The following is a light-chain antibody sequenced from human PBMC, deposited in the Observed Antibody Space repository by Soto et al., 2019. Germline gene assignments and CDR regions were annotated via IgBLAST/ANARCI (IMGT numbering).Light chain of an antibody. Sequence: QSALTQPASVSGSPGQSITISCTGTSSDVGGYNFVSWYQQHPGNAPKLIIHEVLNRPSGVSSRFSGSKSGNTASLTISGLRGGNEAVYYCGYNSAGTLGVVGGGT. V-gene: IGLV2-14*03. CDR2: EVL. CDR3: GYNSAGTLGV. J-gene: IGLJ3*02. CDR1: SSDVGGYNF.